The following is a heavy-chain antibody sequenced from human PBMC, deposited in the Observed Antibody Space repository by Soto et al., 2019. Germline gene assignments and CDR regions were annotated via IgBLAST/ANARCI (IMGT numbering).Heavy chain of an antibody. V-gene: IGHV3-15*01. CDR3: TTGTWIQLWLPDY. J-gene: IGHJ4*02. Sequence: LRLSCAASRFTFGNAWMSWVRQAPGMGLEWVGHIKSKTDGGTADYAAPVKGRFTISRDDSKNTLYLQMDSPKTEDTGVYYCTTGTWIQLWLPDYWGQGTLVTVSS. CDR2: IKSKTDGGTA. CDR1: RFTFGNAW. D-gene: IGHD5-18*01.